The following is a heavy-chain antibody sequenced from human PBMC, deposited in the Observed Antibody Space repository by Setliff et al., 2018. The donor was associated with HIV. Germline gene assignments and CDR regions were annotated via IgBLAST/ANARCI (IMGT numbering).Heavy chain of an antibody. J-gene: IGHJ4*02. CDR2: IPYRGED. D-gene: IGHD5-18*01. CDR1: GGSIYSRGFF. Sequence: SETLSLTCTVSGGSIYSRGFFWGWVRQPPGKGLEWIGSIPYRGEDQYHPSVMSRVTISVDTSTNQFSLRLSSVTAADTAVYFCARGGGYRTIDFWGPGTLVTVS. V-gene: IGHV4-39*01. CDR3: ARGGGYRTIDF.